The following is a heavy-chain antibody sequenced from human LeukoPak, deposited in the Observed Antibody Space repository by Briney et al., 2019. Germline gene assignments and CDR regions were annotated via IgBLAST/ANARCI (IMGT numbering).Heavy chain of an antibody. CDR3: AKDPFDY. CDR1: GFTFRTYW. Sequence: GGSLRLSCAVSGFTFRTYWMHWVRQVPGEGLVWVSRINEDGSITNYADSVKGRFSISRDNSKNTLYLQMNSLRAEGTAVYYCAKDPFDYWGQGTLVTVSS. CDR2: INEDGSIT. J-gene: IGHJ4*02. V-gene: IGHV3-74*01.